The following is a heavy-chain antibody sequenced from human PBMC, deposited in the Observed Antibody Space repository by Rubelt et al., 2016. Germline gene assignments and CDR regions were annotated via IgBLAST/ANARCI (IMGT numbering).Heavy chain of an antibody. J-gene: IGHJ6*02. CDR2: IYHSGST. CDR3: TRDSQGFGWLLYGPKTYYYYGMDA. Sequence: GLVKPSETLSLTCTVSGYSISTYYWGWIRQPPGKGLEWIGDIYHSGSTYYNPSLKGRVTISVETSKNQIPRKLNSVTAEDTAEYYCTRDSQGFGWLLYGPKTYYYYGMDAWGQGTTVTVSS. CDR1: GYSISTYY. V-gene: IGHV4-38-2*02. D-gene: IGHD3-9*01.